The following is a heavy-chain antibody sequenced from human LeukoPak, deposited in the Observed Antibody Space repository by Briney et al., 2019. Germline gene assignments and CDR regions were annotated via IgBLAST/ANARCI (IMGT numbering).Heavy chain of an antibody. CDR2: IIPIFGTS. CDR3: ARDLYYDSSGYYRQGAFDI. Sequence: SVKVSCKASGGTFSSYAISWVRQAPGQGLEWMGGIIPIFGTSNYAQKFQGRVTITADKSTSTAYMELSSLRSEDTAVYYCARDLYYDSSGYYRQGAFDIWGQGTMVTVSS. V-gene: IGHV1-69*06. D-gene: IGHD3-22*01. CDR1: GGTFSSYA. J-gene: IGHJ3*02.